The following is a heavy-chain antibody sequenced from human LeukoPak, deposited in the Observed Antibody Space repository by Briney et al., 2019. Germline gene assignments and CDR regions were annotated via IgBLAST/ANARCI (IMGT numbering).Heavy chain of an antibody. CDR1: GFPFSSYT. V-gene: IGHV3-48*04. CDR2: ISSSSSTI. CDR3: ARDGMGATLDY. Sequence: PGGSLRLSFEASGFPFSSYTMTWVGQVPGKGLEWVSYISSSSSTIYYADSVKGRFTISRDNAKNSLYLQMNSLRAEDTAVYYCARDGMGATLDYWGQGTLVTVSS. D-gene: IGHD1-26*01. J-gene: IGHJ4*02.